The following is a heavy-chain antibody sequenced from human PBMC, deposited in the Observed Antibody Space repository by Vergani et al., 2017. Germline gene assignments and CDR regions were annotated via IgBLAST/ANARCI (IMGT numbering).Heavy chain of an antibody. CDR2: IHASGTK. CDR1: GASITSGSFY. CDR3: GGDSWRSDLRGVYWFDT. D-gene: IGHD3-10*01. Sequence: QVHLNEAGPGLVKPSQTLSLTCTVSGASITSGSFYWSWIRQPAGKGLEWIGRIHASGTKNYNPPLRSRVTLSVDTSKNQLSLKMISTTAADTAVYYCGGDSWRSDLRGVYWFDTWGQGTLVSVSS. J-gene: IGHJ5*02. V-gene: IGHV4-61*02.